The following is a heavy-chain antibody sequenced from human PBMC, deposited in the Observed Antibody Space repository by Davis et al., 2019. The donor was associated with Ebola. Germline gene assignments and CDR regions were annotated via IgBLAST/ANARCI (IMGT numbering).Heavy chain of an antibody. CDR3: ARDRYSDGSGYFFEQSH. V-gene: IGHV1-69*13. CDR2: IIPVFGIP. Sequence: SVKVSCKASGGTFSSYAISWVRQAPGQGLDWMGGIIPVFGIPKYAQKLQGRVTITADESTSTAYMELSSLRSEDTAVYYCARDRYSDGSGYFFEQSHWGQGTLVTVSS. CDR1: GGTFSSYA. J-gene: IGHJ4*02. D-gene: IGHD3-22*01.